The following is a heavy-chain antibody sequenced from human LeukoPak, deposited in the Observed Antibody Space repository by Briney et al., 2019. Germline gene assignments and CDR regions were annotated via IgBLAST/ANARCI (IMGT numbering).Heavy chain of an antibody. CDR1: GFTFSSYS. CDR2: ISSSSSYI. D-gene: IGHD2-15*01. CDR3: AKPYIEDCSGGSCLAY. J-gene: IGHJ4*02. Sequence: PGGSLRLSCAGSGFTFSSYSMNWVRQVPGKGLEWVSFISSSSSYIYYADSVKGRFTISRDNAKNSLYLQMNSLRAEDTAVYYCAKPYIEDCSGGSCLAYWGQGTLVTVSS. V-gene: IGHV3-21*04.